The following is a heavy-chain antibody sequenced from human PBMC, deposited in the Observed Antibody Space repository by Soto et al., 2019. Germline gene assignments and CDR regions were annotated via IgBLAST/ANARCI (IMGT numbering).Heavy chain of an antibody. CDR3: ARANVDIVATPVRAFDI. CDR1: GGSLSSYD. J-gene: IGHJ3*02. CDR2: IYYSGST. V-gene: IGHV4-59*01. Sequence: SETLSLTCPVAGGSLSSYDWSWILQTTGKGLEWIGYIYYSGSTNYNPSLKSRVTISVDTSKNQFSLKLSSVTAADTAVYYCARANVDIVATPVRAFDIWGQGTMVTVSS. D-gene: IGHD5-12*01.